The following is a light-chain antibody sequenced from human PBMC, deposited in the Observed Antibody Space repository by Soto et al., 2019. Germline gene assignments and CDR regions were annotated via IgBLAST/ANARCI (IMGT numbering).Light chain of an antibody. CDR1: SSDVVAYNY. CDR3: SSYTTSSTYV. J-gene: IGLJ1*01. Sequence: QSVLTQPASVSGSPGQSIAISCTGTSSDVVAYNYVSWYQQHPGRAPKLIIYDVGIRPSGVSDRFSGSKSGNTASLTISGLQAEDEADYYCSSYTTSSTYVFGTGNKVTVL. V-gene: IGLV2-14*01. CDR2: DVG.